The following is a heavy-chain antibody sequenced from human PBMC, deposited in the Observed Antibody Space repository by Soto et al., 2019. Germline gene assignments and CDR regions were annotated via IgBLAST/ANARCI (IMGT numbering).Heavy chain of an antibody. V-gene: IGHV4-4*02. CDR1: GGSIRSNNW. Sequence: QVQLQESGPGLVKPSGTLSLTCAVSGGSIRSNNWWSWVRQPPGKGLEWIGEIYHSGSTNYNPSLKSRVTLSVDKSKTQFALKLSSVTAADTAVYSCARDRRGSGSYSFDYWGQGTLVTVSS. CDR2: IYHSGST. CDR3: ARDRRGSGSYSFDY. J-gene: IGHJ4*02. D-gene: IGHD3-10*01.